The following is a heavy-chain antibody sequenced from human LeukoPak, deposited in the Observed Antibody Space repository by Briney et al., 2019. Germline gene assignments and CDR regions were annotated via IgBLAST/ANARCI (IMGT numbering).Heavy chain of an antibody. V-gene: IGHV3-11*04. CDR3: ARVADSIAAAVTRALLY. Sequence: GGSLRLSCAASGFTFSDYYMSWIRQAPGKGLEWVSYISSSGSTIYYADSVKGRFTISRDNAKNSLYLQMNSLRAEDTAVYYCARVADSIAAAVTRALLYWGQGTLVTVSS. D-gene: IGHD6-13*01. CDR1: GFTFSDYY. CDR2: ISSSGSTI. J-gene: IGHJ4*02.